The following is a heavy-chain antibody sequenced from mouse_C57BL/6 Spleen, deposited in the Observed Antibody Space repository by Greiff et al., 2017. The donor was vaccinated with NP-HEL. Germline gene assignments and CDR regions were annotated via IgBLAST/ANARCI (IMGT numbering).Heavy chain of an antibody. CDR3: ARNLR. V-gene: IGHV5-17*01. CDR2: ISSGSSTI. CDR1: GFTFSDYG. J-gene: IGHJ3*02. Sequence: EVKVVESGGGLVKPGGSLKLSCAASGFTFSDYGMHWVRQAPEKGLEWVAYISSGSSTIYYADTVKGRFTISRDNAKNTLFLQMTSLRSEDTAMYYCARNLRWGQGTLVTVSA.